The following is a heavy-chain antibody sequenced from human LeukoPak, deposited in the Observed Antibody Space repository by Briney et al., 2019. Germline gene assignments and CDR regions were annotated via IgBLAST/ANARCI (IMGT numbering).Heavy chain of an antibody. J-gene: IGHJ4*02. CDR2: INPDGSTR. V-gene: IGHV3-7*01. CDR1: GFPLRFSG. CDR3: AKLLGTATRYDY. D-gene: IGHD1-7*01. Sequence: GGSLRLSWVTAGFPLRFSGMSCHRLAPGKRQAWVSSINPDGSTRHYVDYVQGRFTISRDNAKKSPDLQMGALRAEDTAAYFCAKLLGTATRYDYWGLGTLVIVSS.